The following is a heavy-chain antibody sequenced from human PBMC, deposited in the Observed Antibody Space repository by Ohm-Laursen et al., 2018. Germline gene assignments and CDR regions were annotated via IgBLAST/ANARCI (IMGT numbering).Heavy chain of an antibody. D-gene: IGHD1-20*01. Sequence: GSLRLSCAASGFTFSTHWMHWVRQAPGKGLVWVSRINSDGTSTSYADSVKGRFTISRDNAKNTVYLQMNSLRAEDTAVYYCARHNWNDGAIDCWGQGTLVTVSS. V-gene: IGHV3-74*01. CDR1: GFTFSTHW. CDR3: ARHNWNDGAIDC. J-gene: IGHJ4*02. CDR2: INSDGTST.